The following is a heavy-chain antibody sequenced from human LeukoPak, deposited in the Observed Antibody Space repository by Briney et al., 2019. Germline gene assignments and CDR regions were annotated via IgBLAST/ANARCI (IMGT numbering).Heavy chain of an antibody. CDR2: IYYTGTT. J-gene: IGHJ4*02. CDR3: ARGPHYYNSYDS. D-gene: IGHD3-10*01. CDR1: GGSIDNHY. V-gene: IGHV4-59*11. Sequence: SETLSLTCTVSGGSIDNHYWSWIRQSPEKGLEWIAYIYYTGTTYYNPSLKSRVTISVDTSNNYFSVNMRSVTAADKGVYYCARGPHYYNSYDSWGEGTLVTVSS.